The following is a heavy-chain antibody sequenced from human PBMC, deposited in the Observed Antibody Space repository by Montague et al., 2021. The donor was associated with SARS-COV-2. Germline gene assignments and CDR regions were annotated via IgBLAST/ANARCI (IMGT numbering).Heavy chain of an antibody. CDR2: AYYVPST. CDR1: GDSISSYY. Sequence: ETLSLTCSVAGDSISSYYYDWVRQTPGKGLEWIGYAYYVPSTNSANTXXNPSLKRRVTISLDTSENQFSLKLSSVTAADTAVYYCARTWRFGQSYGLDIWGQGTMVTVSP. J-gene: IGHJ3*02. V-gene: IGHV4-59*01. D-gene: IGHD3-16*01. CDR3: ARTWRFGQSYGLDI.